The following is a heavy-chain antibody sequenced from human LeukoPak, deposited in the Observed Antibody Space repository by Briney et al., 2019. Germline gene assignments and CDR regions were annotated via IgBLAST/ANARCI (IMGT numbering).Heavy chain of an antibody. CDR1: GGSISSSSYY. Sequence: SETLSLTCTVSGGSISSSSYYWGWIRQPPGRGLEWIVSTYYTGSTYYNPSLKSRVTISVDTSKNQFSLRLSSVTVADTAVYYCARDYGDYCFDYWGQGTLVTVSS. J-gene: IGHJ4*02. CDR3: ARDYGDYCFDY. D-gene: IGHD4-17*01. CDR2: TYYTGST. V-gene: IGHV4-39*02.